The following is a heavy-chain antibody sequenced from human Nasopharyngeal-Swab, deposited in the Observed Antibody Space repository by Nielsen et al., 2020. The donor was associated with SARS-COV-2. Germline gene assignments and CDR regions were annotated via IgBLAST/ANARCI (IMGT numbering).Heavy chain of an antibody. CDR3: ARAGVDTSTGSSGGCFDY. CDR1: GGSISSSSYY. J-gene: IGHJ4*02. D-gene: IGHD3-9*01. CDR2: IYYSGNT. Sequence: SETLSLTCTVSGGSISSSSYYWGWIRQPPGKGLEWIGSIYYSGNTYYNPSLKSRVTISVDTSKNQFSLKLRSVTAADTAVYYCARAGVDTSTGSSGGCFDYWGQGALVTVSS. V-gene: IGHV4-39*01.